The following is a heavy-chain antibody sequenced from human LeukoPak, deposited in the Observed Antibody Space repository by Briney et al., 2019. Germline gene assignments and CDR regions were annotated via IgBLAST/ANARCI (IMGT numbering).Heavy chain of an antibody. J-gene: IGHJ3*02. CDR3: AKDKEANYDSGSFDI. V-gene: IGHV3-9*03. CDR2: ISWNSGSI. CDR1: GFTFDDYA. D-gene: IGHD3-22*01. Sequence: GGSLRLSCAASGFTFDDYAMHWVRQAPGKGLEWVSGISWNSGSIGHADSVKGRFTISRDNAKNSLYLQMNSLRAEGMALYYCAKDKEANYDSGSFDIWGQGTMVTVSS.